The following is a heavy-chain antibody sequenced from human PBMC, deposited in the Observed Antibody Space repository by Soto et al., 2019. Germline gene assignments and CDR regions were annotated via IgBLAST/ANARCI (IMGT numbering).Heavy chain of an antibody. Sequence: GGSLRLSCAASGFTFSSYWMHWVRQAPGKGLVWVSRINSDGSFTSYADSVKGRFTISRDNAKNTLYLQMNSLRAEDTAVYYCARGGDCSGGVCYSGRDAFDIWGQGTMVTVSS. V-gene: IGHV3-74*01. CDR1: GFTFSSYW. J-gene: IGHJ3*02. CDR3: ARGGDCSGGVCYSGRDAFDI. D-gene: IGHD2-15*01. CDR2: INSDGSFT.